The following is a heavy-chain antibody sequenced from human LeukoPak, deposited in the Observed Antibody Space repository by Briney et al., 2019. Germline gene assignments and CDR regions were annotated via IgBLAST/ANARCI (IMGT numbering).Heavy chain of an antibody. D-gene: IGHD1-1*01. J-gene: IGHJ4*02. CDR3: ATSPRSTGRVFNY. CDR2: ISSSGDMI. CDR1: GLTFSICE. V-gene: IGHV3-48*03. Sequence: GGSLRLSCAASGLTFSICEMNWVRQAPGKGLEWVSYISSSGDMIYYADSVKGRFTISRDSAKKSVYLQMKSLRDEDTAVYYCATSPRSTGRVFNYWGQGTLVTVSS.